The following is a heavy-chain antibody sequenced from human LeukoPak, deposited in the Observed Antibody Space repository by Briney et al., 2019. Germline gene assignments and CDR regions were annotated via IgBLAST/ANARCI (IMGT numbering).Heavy chain of an antibody. CDR1: GYSISSGYY. CDR2: IYHSGST. Sequence: SETLSLTCTVSGYSISSGYYWGWIRQPPGKGLERIGSIYHSGSTYYNPSLKSRVTISVDTSKNQFSLKLSSVTAADTAVYYCARDQGPNYYGSGSYLPLLDYWGQGTLVTVSS. D-gene: IGHD3-10*01. V-gene: IGHV4-38-2*02. CDR3: ARDQGPNYYGSGSYLPLLDY. J-gene: IGHJ4*02.